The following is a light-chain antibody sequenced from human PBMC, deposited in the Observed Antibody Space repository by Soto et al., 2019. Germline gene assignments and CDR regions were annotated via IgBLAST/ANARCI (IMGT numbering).Light chain of an antibody. V-gene: IGKV1-17*01. J-gene: IGKJ1*01. Sequence: DIKMNQSPSSLSASVRGIGTMSFLASQGIRNDVGRYQQKPGKAPKRLIYAASSLQNGVPSRFSGSGSGTEFTLTISSLQPEDFATYYCLQHNSYPWTFGQGTKVDI. CDR2: AAS. CDR3: LQHNSYPWT. CDR1: QGIRND.